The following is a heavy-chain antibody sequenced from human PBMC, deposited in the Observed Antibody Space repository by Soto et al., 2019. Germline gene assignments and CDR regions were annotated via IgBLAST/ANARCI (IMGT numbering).Heavy chain of an antibody. J-gene: IGHJ4*02. V-gene: IGHV3-48*02. Sequence: EVQLVESGGTFVQPGGSLRLSCAVSGFPFSSYSMNWVRQAPGKGLEWISYISSSSITSFYADSVRGRFTISRDSDTNSLFLQMDRLRDDDTGVYYCARGAAVRGFHDFDSWGQGTQVTVSS. CDR3: ARGAAVRGFHDFDS. CDR2: ISSSSITS. D-gene: IGHD3-10*01. CDR1: GFPFSSYS.